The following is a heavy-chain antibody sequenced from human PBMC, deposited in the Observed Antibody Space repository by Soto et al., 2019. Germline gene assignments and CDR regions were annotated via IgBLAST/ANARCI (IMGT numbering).Heavy chain of an antibody. CDR2: IYYSGST. D-gene: IGHD4-17*01. CDR3: ARVAADYGDYFDY. V-gene: IGHV4-59*01. CDR1: GGSISSYY. Sequence: SETLSLTCTVSGGSISSYYWSWIRQPPGKGLEWIGYIYYSGSTNYNPSLKSRVTISVDTSKNQFSLKLSSVTAADTAVYYCARVAADYGDYFDYRGQGTLVTVSS. J-gene: IGHJ4*02.